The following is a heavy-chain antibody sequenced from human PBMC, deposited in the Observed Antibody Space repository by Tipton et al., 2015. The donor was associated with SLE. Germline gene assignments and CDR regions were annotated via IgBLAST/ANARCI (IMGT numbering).Heavy chain of an antibody. CDR3: ATFSQSRLLDY. Sequence: TLSLTCTVSGGAIRTFFWSWSRQSAGKGLEWIVRIYSSGRTNYNPPLKRRDTMSVDTSRDQFSLRLSSVTAADTAVYYCATFSQSRLLDYWGQGRLVTVSS. CDR1: GGAIRTFF. J-gene: IGHJ4*02. CDR2: IYSSGRT. V-gene: IGHV4-4*07. D-gene: IGHD3-3*02.